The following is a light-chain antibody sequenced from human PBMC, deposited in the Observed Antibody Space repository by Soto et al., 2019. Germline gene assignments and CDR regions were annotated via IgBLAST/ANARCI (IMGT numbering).Light chain of an antibody. Sequence: EIVLTQSPGTLSLSPGERATLSCRASQSVTSSFLAWYQQRPGQAPRLLIYDASSRATGIPDRFSGSGSGKDFTLTISGLEPEDFAVYLCQQYGSSPITFGGGTKVEMK. V-gene: IGKV3-20*01. CDR2: DAS. J-gene: IGKJ4*01. CDR1: QSVTSSF. CDR3: QQYGSSPIT.